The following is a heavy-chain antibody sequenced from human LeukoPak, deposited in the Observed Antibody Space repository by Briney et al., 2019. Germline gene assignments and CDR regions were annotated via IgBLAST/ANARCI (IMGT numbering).Heavy chain of an antibody. Sequence: GRSLRLSCAASGFTFSSYAMNWVRQAPGKGLEWVSHTYSASSTIGYADSVKGRFTISRDNARNSLYLQMSSLRVEDTAVYYCVRDLNWAFDYWGQGTLVTVSS. CDR2: TYSASSTI. J-gene: IGHJ4*02. CDR3: VRDLNWAFDY. D-gene: IGHD7-27*01. CDR1: GFTFSSYA. V-gene: IGHV3-48*04.